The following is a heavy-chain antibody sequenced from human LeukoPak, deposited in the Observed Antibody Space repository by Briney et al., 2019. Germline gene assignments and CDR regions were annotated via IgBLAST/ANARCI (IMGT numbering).Heavy chain of an antibody. CDR3: AREDTMVRGVIKNDAFDI. Sequence: SGTLSLTCAVSGGSISSSNWWSWVRQPPGQGLGWIGEIYHSGSTNYNPSLKSRVTISVDKSKNQFSLKLSSVTAADTAVYYCAREDTMVRGVIKNDAFDIWGQGTMVTVSS. CDR1: GGSISSSNW. V-gene: IGHV4-4*02. CDR2: IYHSGST. D-gene: IGHD3-10*01. J-gene: IGHJ3*02.